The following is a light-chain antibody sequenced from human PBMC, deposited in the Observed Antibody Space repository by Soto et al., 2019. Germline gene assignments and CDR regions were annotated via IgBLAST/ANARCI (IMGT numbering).Light chain of an antibody. V-gene: IGKV1-5*01. CDR3: QQYYDFRT. Sequence: DIRMTHSPSALPATVLDRVTITCRASQSISTWLAWYQQKPGKAPKLLIYDASSLEVGVPSRFSGSGSRTEFTLTISSLQPDDYGTYYCQQYYDFRTFGQGTKVDI. J-gene: IGKJ1*01. CDR1: QSISTW. CDR2: DAS.